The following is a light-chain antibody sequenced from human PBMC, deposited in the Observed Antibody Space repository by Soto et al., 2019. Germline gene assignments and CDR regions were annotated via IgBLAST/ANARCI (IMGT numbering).Light chain of an antibody. V-gene: IGKV1-39*01. CDR3: QQSYSVPRT. CDR2: VTP. J-gene: IGKJ2*01. Sequence: DIQMTQSPSSLSASVGDRVTITFRASQSISSYLNWYQQKPGKAPKLLLHVTPRLHSGVPSRFSGSGSGTDFTLTISSLQPEDFATYYCQQSYSVPRTFGHGTKLEIK. CDR1: QSISSY.